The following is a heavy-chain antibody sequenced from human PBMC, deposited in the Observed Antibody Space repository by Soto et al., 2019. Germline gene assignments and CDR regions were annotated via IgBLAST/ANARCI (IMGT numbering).Heavy chain of an antibody. V-gene: IGHV6-1*01. CDR2: TYYRSKWYN. J-gene: IGHJ4*02. CDR1: GDTVSSNSAG. Sequence: SQTLSLTCAISGDTVSSNSAGWNWIRQSPSRGLEWLGRTYYRSKWYNDYAVSVRSRITITSDTSKNQFSLHLNSVTPEDTAVYFCARDEQRDADTFDFWGQGTRVTVSS. CDR3: ARDEQRDADTFDF.